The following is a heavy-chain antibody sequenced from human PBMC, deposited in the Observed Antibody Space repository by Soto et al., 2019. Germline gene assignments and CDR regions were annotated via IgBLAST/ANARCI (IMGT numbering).Heavy chain of an antibody. V-gene: IGHV4-34*01. CDR2: INHSGST. CDR3: VRGTLLHSSPRGLVATIRSDNWFDP. D-gene: IGHD5-12*01. CDR1: GGSFSGYY. J-gene: IGHJ5*02. Sequence: PSETLSLTCAVYGGSFSGYYWSWIRQPPGKGLEWIGEINHSGSTNYNPSLKSRVTISVDTSKNQFSLKLSSVTAADTAVYYCVRGTLLHSSPRGLVATIRSDNWFDPWGQGTLVTVSS.